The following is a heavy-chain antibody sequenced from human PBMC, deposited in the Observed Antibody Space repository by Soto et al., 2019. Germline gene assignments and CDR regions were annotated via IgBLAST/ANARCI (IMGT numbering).Heavy chain of an antibody. Sequence: SETLSLTCTVFGGSISSGSYYWTWIRQYPGEGPEWIGYIFYSGSTYYNPSLKSRVTISADTSKNQFSLKMKSVTAADTAVYYCARARLNRAFDFWGQGTLVTVSS. CDR1: GGSISSGSYY. CDR2: IFYSGST. CDR3: ARARLNRAFDF. V-gene: IGHV4-31*03. J-gene: IGHJ4*02.